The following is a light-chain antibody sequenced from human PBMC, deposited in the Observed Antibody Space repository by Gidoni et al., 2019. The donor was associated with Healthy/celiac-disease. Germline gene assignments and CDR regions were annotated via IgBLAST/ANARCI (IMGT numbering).Light chain of an antibody. V-gene: IGKV3-11*01. CDR1: QSVSSY. CDR2: DAS. CDR3: QQRSNWPPVT. Sequence: EIVLTQSPAPLSLSPGERATLSCRASQSVSSYLAWYQQKPGQAPRLLIYDASNRATGIPARFSGSGSGTDFTLTISSLEPEDFAVYYCQQRSNWPPVTFGQXTRLEIK. J-gene: IGKJ5*01.